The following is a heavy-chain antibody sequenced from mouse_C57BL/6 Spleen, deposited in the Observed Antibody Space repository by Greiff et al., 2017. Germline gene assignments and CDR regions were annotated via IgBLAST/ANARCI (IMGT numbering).Heavy chain of an antibody. V-gene: IGHV1-49*01. CDR3: ATTVVGSMDY. CDR1: YFAFTASA. J-gene: IGHJ4*01. D-gene: IGHD1-1*01. Sequence: LQQSGAELVRPGSSVKLSCKDSYFAFTASAMHWVKQRPGHGLEWIGSFTMYSDATEYSENFKGKATLTANTSSSTAYMELSSLTSEDSAVYYCATTVVGSMDYWGQGTSVTVSS. CDR2: FTMYSDAT.